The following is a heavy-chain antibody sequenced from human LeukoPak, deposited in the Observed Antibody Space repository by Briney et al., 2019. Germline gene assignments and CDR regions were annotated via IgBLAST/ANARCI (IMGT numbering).Heavy chain of an antibody. CDR2: INLDGSET. V-gene: IGHV3-7*01. CDR3: ARDRRLDFYYYMDV. J-gene: IGHJ6*03. Sequence: PGGSLRLSCAASGFNFRTYWMSWVRQAPGKGLEWVANINLDGSETYYVDSVKGRFTISRDNAKDSLYLQMNSLRADATAVYYCARDRRLDFYYYMDVWGKGTTVTVSS. CDR1: GFNFRTYW. D-gene: IGHD5/OR15-5a*01.